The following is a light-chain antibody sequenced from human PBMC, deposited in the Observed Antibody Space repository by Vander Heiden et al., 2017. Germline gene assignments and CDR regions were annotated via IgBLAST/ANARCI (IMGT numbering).Light chain of an antibody. V-gene: IGLV1-40*03. J-gene: IGLJ3*02. CDR1: SSNIGAGYN. CDR2: GNF. CDR3: QAYDSSLGAWV. Sequence: GALGERIAMSSTRPSSNIGAGYNVHWYQHLPGSAPTLLIYGNFNRASGVPAQFSASKSGASASLDIIGVQPDDEADYYCQAYDSSLGAWVFGGGTKLTVL.